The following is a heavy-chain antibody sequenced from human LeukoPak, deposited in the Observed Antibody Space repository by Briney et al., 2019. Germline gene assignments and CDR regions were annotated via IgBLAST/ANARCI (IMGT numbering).Heavy chain of an antibody. D-gene: IGHD3-3*01. CDR2: ISSSSSTI. CDR1: GFTFNSYS. CDR3: ARDYDFWSGYYTGIFDY. V-gene: IGHV3-48*01. Sequence: GGSLRLSCAASGFTFNSYSMNWVRQAPGKGLEWVSYISSSSSTIYYADSVKGRFTISRDNAKNSLYLQMNSLRAEDTAVYYCARDYDFWSGYYTGIFDYWGQGTLVTVSS. J-gene: IGHJ4*02.